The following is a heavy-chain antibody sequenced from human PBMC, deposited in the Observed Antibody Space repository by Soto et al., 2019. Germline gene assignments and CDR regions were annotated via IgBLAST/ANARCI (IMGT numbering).Heavy chain of an antibody. D-gene: IGHD4-17*01. Sequence: EVQLLESGGGLVQPGGSLRLSCAGSGFTFSNYAMTWVRQAPGKGLEWVSVISSGGGSTYYADSVKGRFTISRDNSKNSMYLQMNSLSAEDTAVYYCATDVKTSVVRAYEYWGQGTLVTVSS. CDR2: ISSGGGST. CDR3: ATDVKTSVVRAYEY. J-gene: IGHJ4*02. V-gene: IGHV3-23*01. CDR1: GFTFSNYA.